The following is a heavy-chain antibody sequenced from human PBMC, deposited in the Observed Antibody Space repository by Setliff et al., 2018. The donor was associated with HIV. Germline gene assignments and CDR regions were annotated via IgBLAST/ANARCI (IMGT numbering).Heavy chain of an antibody. V-gene: IGHV4-61*03. Sequence: SETLSLTCTVSGGSISGSYYYWSWIRQPPGKTLEWIGYVSYSGSTKYKPSLKSRVTISVDTSKNHFSMKLTSVTAADTAVYYCARHGDYNFWSGYYFDFWGQGTLVTVSS. CDR2: VSYSGST. CDR1: GGSISGSYYY. D-gene: IGHD3-3*01. CDR3: ARHGDYNFWSGYYFDF. J-gene: IGHJ4*02.